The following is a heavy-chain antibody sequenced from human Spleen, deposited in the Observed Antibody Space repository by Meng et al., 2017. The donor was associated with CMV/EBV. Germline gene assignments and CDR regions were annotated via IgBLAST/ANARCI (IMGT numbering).Heavy chain of an antibody. Sequence: SETLSLTCAVYGGSFSGYYWSWIRQPPGKGLEWIGEINHSGSTNYNPSLKSRVTISVDTSKNQFSLKLSSVTAADTAVYYCARPPRRGNWFDPWGQGTLVTVSS. CDR3: ARPPRRGNWFDP. CDR2: INHSGST. V-gene: IGHV4-34*01. J-gene: IGHJ5*02. D-gene: IGHD3-10*01. CDR1: GGSFSGYY.